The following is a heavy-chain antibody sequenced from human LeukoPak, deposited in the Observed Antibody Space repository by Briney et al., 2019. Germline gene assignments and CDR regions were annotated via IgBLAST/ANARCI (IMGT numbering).Heavy chain of an antibody. D-gene: IGHD3-22*01. CDR3: ARSHYYDSSGVGY. CDR1: GGSFSGYY. Sequence: SETLSLTCAVYGGSFSGYYWSWIRQPPGQGLEWIGEINHSGSTNYNPSLKSRVTISVDTSKNQFSLKLSSVTAADTAVYFCARSHYYDSSGVGYWGQGTLVTVSS. CDR2: INHSGST. J-gene: IGHJ4*02. V-gene: IGHV4-34*01.